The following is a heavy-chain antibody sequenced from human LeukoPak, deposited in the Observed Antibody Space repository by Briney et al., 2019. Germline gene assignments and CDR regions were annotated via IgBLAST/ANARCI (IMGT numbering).Heavy chain of an antibody. CDR3: ARGPDYDILADYFDY. Sequence: GGSLRLSCAASGFAFSPSAMHWVRQAPGKGLEWVAVISYDGSDTNFAESVKGRFTISRDNSKNTLYLQMNSLRLEDTAVYYCARGPDYDILADYFDYWGQGTLVTVSS. CDR2: ISYDGSDT. CDR1: GFAFSPSA. V-gene: IGHV3-30*04. D-gene: IGHD3-9*01. J-gene: IGHJ4*02.